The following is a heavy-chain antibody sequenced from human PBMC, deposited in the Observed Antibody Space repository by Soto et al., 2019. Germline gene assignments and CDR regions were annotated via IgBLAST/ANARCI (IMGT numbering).Heavy chain of an antibody. CDR2: IIPIFGTA. CDR3: ARDGYYYDSSGYFGYFDY. Sequence: SVKVSFKASGGTFSSYAISWLRQAPGQGLEWMGGIIPIFGTANYAQKFQGRVTITADESTSTAYMELSSLRSEDTAVYYCARDGYYYDSSGYFGYFDYWGQGTLVTVS. D-gene: IGHD3-22*01. CDR1: GGTFSSYA. J-gene: IGHJ4*02. V-gene: IGHV1-69*13.